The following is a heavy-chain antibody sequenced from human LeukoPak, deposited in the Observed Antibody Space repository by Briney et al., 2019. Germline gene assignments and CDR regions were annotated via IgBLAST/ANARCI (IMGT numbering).Heavy chain of an antibody. V-gene: IGHV1-69*05. CDR2: IIPIFGTA. Sequence: GASVKVSCKASGGTFSSYAISWVRQAPGQGLEWMGGIIPIFGTANYAQKFQGRVTITTDESTSTAYMELSSLRSEDTAVYYCARGGHRYYDILTGYFFHSYFDYWGQGTLVTVSP. D-gene: IGHD3-9*01. CDR1: GGTFSSYA. J-gene: IGHJ4*02. CDR3: ARGGHRYYDILTGYFFHSYFDY.